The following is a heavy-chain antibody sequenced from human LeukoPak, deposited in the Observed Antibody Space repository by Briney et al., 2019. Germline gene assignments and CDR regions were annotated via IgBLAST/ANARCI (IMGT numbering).Heavy chain of an antibody. Sequence: SVKVSCKVSGYTFTSYGISWVRQAPGQGLEWMGGIITIFGTANYAQKFQGRVTITADKSTSTAYRELSSLRSEDTSLYYCAKYLRGRHYYYYYMDVWGKGTTVTVSS. CDR2: IITIFGTA. CDR1: GYTFTSYG. D-gene: IGHD2/OR15-2a*01. CDR3: AKYLRGRHYYYYYMDV. V-gene: IGHV1-69*06. J-gene: IGHJ6*03.